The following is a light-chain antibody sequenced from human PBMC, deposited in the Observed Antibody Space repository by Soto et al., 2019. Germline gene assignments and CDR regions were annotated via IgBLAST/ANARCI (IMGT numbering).Light chain of an antibody. CDR1: QSVGRNY. CDR2: GAS. Sequence: EIVLTQSPGTLSVSPGERATLSCRASQSVGRNYLAWYQQKPGQAPRLLIYGASSRATSIPDRFSGSASGTDVTLTISRLEPEDFAVYYCQQYAESPLSFGGGTKVETK. CDR3: QQYAESPLS. V-gene: IGKV3-20*01. J-gene: IGKJ4*01.